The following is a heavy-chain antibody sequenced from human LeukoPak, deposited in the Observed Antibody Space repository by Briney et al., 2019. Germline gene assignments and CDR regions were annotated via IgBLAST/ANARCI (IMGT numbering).Heavy chain of an antibody. Sequence: GGSLRLSCAASGFTFSSYAMSWVRQAPGKGLGWVSAISGSGGSTYYADSVKGRLTISRDNSTNTLYLQMNSLRAEDTAVYYCAKAVAKVIVVVIGYWGQGTLVTVSS. CDR2: ISGSGGST. V-gene: IGHV3-23*01. CDR1: GFTFSSYA. J-gene: IGHJ4*02. CDR3: AKAVAKVIVVVIGY. D-gene: IGHD3-22*01.